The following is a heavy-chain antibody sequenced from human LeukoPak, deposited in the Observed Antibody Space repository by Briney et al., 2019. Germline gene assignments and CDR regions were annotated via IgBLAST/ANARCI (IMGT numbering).Heavy chain of an antibody. V-gene: IGHV3-48*03. J-gene: IGHJ2*01. Sequence: GGSLRLSCAASGFTFSSYEMNWLRQATGKGLEWVSYISGSGSAIYYAHSVKGRFTISRDNAKNSLYLQKNSLRAEDTAVYYCARSVQGVAAAAYGSYFDLWGRGTLVSVSS. CDR3: ARSVQGVAAAAYGSYFDL. D-gene: IGHD6-13*01. CDR1: GFTFSSYE. CDR2: ISGSGSAI.